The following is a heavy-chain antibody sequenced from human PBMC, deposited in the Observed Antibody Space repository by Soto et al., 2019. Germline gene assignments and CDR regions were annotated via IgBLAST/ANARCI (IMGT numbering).Heavy chain of an antibody. V-gene: IGHV4-4*09. CDR1: GDSVRNKY. D-gene: IGHD3-16*01. CDR3: ARTLDYGHMDV. J-gene: IGHJ6*03. CDR2: IYRSGST. Sequence: SETLSLTCTVSGDSVRNKYWSWIRRPPGRGLEWIGYIYRSGSTKYNPSLKSRLTISVDTSKNQFSLKLSSVTAADTAVYYCARTLDYGHMDVWGKGTTVTVSS.